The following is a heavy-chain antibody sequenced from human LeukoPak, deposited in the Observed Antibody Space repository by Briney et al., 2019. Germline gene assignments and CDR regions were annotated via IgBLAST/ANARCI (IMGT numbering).Heavy chain of an antibody. CDR3: AREGGGYCSGGSCYVFDY. CDR1: GGSISSYY. CDR2: IYYSGST. Sequence: SEILSLTCTVSGGSISSYYWSWIRQPPGKGLEWIGYIYYSGSTNYNPSLKSRVTISVDTSKNQFSLKLSSVTAADTAVYYCAREGGGYCSGGSCYVFDYWGQGTLVTVSS. D-gene: IGHD2-15*01. V-gene: IGHV4-59*01. J-gene: IGHJ4*02.